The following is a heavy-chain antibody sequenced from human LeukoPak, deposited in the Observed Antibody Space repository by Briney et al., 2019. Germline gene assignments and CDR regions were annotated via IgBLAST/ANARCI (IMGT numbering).Heavy chain of an antibody. Sequence: PGGSLRLSCAASGFTFSSYAMSSVRQAPGKGLEWVSAISGSGGSTYYADSVKGRFTISRDNSKNTLYLQMNSLRAEDTAVYYCAKVRSSWYYFDYWGQGTLVTVSS. CDR1: GFTFSSYA. CDR2: ISGSGGST. CDR3: AKVRSSWYYFDY. D-gene: IGHD6-13*01. J-gene: IGHJ4*02. V-gene: IGHV3-23*01.